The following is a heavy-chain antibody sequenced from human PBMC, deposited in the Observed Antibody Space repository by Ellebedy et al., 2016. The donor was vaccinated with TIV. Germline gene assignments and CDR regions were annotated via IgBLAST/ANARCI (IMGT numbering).Heavy chain of an antibody. D-gene: IGHD3-10*01. J-gene: IGHJ4*02. Sequence: PGGSLRLSCSASGFTFSSYAMHWVRQAPGKGLEYVSAISSNGGSTYYADSVKGRFTISRDNSKNTLYLQMNSLRAEDTAVYYCANLLWFGDWGDYWGQGTLVTVSS. CDR1: GFTFSSYA. CDR3: ANLLWFGDWGDY. V-gene: IGHV3-64*04. CDR2: ISSNGGST.